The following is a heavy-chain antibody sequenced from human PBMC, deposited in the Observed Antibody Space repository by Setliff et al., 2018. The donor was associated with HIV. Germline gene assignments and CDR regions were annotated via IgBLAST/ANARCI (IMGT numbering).Heavy chain of an antibody. CDR3: AISIVGVTSEMY. Sequence: KSSETLSLTCTLNGVPLSDYYWNWIRQSPGKGLEWIGEIYHSEYTNYNASLKSRVSMSVDKSKNQFSLKLTSVTAADTAMYYCAISIVGVTSEMYWAQGTLVTVSS. J-gene: IGHJ4*02. CDR1: GVPLSDYY. V-gene: IGHV4-34*01. CDR2: IYHSEYT. D-gene: IGHD2-21*02.